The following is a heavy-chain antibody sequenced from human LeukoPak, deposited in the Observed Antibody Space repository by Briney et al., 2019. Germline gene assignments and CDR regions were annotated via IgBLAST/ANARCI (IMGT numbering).Heavy chain of an antibody. D-gene: IGHD1-26*01. Sequence: ASVKVSCKASGYTFTSYYIHWVRQAPGQGLEWMGLINPSGGSTNYAQKFQGRVTITADKSTSTAYMELSSLRSEDTAVYYCARGSGSRFDPWGQGTLVTVSS. V-gene: IGHV1-46*01. J-gene: IGHJ5*02. CDR3: ARGSGSRFDP. CDR2: INPSGGST. CDR1: GYTFTSYY.